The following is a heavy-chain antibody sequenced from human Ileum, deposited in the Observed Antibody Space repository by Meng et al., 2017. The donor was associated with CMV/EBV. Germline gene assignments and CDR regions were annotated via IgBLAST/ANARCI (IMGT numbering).Heavy chain of an antibody. J-gene: IGHJ4*01. CDR1: GYTFTSYG. D-gene: IGHD3-3*01. V-gene: IGHV1-18*01. CDR2: ISAYNGNT. CDR3: ARDKKLPYYDFWSGYYTPGYFDY. Sequence: ASVKVSCKASGYTFTSYGISWVRQAPGQGLEWMGWISAYNGNTNYAQKLQGRVTMTTDTSTSTAYMELRSLRSDDTAVYYCARDKKLPYYDFWSGYYTPGYFDYWGHGTRVTVAS.